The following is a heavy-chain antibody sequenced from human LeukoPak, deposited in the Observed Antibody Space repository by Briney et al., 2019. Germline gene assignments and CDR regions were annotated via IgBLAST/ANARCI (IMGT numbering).Heavy chain of an antibody. CDR1: GFTFSNYA. V-gene: IGHV3-23*01. J-gene: IGHJ4*02. CDR3: AKGRSIAAAGGAGFDY. CDR2: ISGSGGST. D-gene: IGHD6-13*01. Sequence: GGSLRLSCAASGFTFSNYAMSWVRQAPGKGLEWVSAISGSGGSTYYADSVKGRFTISRDNSKNTLYLQINSLRAEDTAVYYCAKGRSIAAAGGAGFDYWGQGTLVTVSS.